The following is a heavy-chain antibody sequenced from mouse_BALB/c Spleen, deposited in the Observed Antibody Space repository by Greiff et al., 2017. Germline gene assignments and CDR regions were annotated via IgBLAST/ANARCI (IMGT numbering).Heavy chain of an antibody. Sequence: EVQLVESGGGLVKPGGSLKLSCAASGFTFSSYTMSWVRQTPEKRLEWVATISSGGGNTYYPDSVKGRFTISRDNAKNNLYLQMSSLRSEDTALYYCARSYGNYVGYYAMDYWGQGTSVTVSS. J-gene: IGHJ4*01. CDR1: GFTFSSYT. D-gene: IGHD2-10*02. CDR2: ISSGGGNT. CDR3: ARSYGNYVGYYAMDY. V-gene: IGHV5-9*03.